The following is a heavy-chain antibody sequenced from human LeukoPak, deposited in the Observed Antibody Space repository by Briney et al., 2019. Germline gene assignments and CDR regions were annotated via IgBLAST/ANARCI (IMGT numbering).Heavy chain of an antibody. V-gene: IGHV1-69*01. Sequence: SVKVSCKASGGTFSSYAISWVRQAPGQGLEWMGGIIPIFGTANYAQKFQGRVSITADESTSTAYMELSSLRSEDTAVYYCAGLLVVPAARRLFYYYYGMDVWGQGTTVTVSS. D-gene: IGHD2-2*01. CDR1: GGTFSSYA. J-gene: IGHJ6*02. CDR3: AGLLVVPAARRLFYYYYGMDV. CDR2: IIPIFGTA.